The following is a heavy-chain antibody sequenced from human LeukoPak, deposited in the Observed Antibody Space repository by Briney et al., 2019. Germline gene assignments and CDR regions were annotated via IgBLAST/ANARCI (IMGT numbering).Heavy chain of an antibody. V-gene: IGHV3-7*01. J-gene: IGHJ4*02. D-gene: IGHD3-16*02. CDR1: GFTFSSYW. CDR2: IKQDGSEK. CDR3: ARDGLVSMITFGGVID. Sequence: PGGSLRLSCAASGFTFSSYWMSWVRQAPGKGLEWAANIKQDGSEKYYVDSVKGRFTISRDNAKNSLYLQMNSLRAEDTAVYYCARDGLVSMITFGGVIDWGQGALVTVSS.